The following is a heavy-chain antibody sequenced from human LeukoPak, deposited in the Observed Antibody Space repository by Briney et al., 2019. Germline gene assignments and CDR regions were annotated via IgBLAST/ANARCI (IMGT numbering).Heavy chain of an antibody. CDR1: GFTFSSYA. CDR2: ITYDGGNK. D-gene: IGHD5-12*01. Sequence: SLRLSCAASGFTFSSYAMHWVRQAPGKGLEWVAVITYDGGNKYYADSVKGRFTISRDNSKNTLYLQMNSLRAEDTAVYYCARWLDGFDYWGQGTLVTVSS. CDR3: ARWLDGFDY. V-gene: IGHV3-30*04. J-gene: IGHJ4*02.